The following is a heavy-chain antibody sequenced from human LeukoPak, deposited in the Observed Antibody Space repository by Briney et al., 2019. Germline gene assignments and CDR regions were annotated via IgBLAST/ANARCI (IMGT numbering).Heavy chain of an antibody. CDR3: ASALVGTTTPFDY. J-gene: IGHJ4*02. D-gene: IGHD1-26*01. V-gene: IGHV3-53*01. CDR1: GFTVSRNY. CDR2: IYSGGST. Sequence: GGSLRLSCAASGFTVSRNYMSWVRQARGKGLEWVSVIYSGGSTYYADSVKGRFTISRDNSKNTLYLQMNSLRAEDTAVYYCASALVGTTTPFDYWGQGTLVTVSS.